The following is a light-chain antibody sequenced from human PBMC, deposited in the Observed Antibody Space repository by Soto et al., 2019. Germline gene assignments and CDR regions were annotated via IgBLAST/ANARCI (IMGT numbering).Light chain of an antibody. CDR3: QHFGQSPLFT. J-gene: IGKJ3*01. CDR2: RAS. CDR1: QSVDSSY. Sequence: VVLTQSPGTLSLSPGEGVTLSCRASQSVDSSYIAWYQHQRGQAPRLLIYRASYRATGIPDRFSGGGSGTDFTLNISRLEPDDSAVYYCQHFGQSPLFTFGTGTKVQIK. V-gene: IGKV3-20*01.